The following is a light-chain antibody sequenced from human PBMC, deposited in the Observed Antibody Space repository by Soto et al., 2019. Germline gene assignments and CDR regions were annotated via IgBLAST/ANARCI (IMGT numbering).Light chain of an antibody. CDR2: EVS. Sequence: LTQPASVSGSPGQSITISCTGTSSDVGGYNYVSWYQQHSGKAPKLMIYEVSNRPSGVSNRFSGSKSGNTASLTISGLQAEDEADYYCSSYTSSTSYVFGTGTKVTVL. J-gene: IGLJ1*01. CDR3: SSYTSSTSYV. V-gene: IGLV2-14*01. CDR1: SSDVGGYNY.